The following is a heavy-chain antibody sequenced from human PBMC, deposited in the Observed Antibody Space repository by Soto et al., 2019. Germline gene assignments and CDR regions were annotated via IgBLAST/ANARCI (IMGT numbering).Heavy chain of an antibody. J-gene: IGHJ6*02. V-gene: IGHV3-23*01. CDR3: AKIPTRIDNYYGLDI. CDR2: IRGSGGIT. CDR1: GFTFSSYA. D-gene: IGHD3-22*01. Sequence: EVQLLESGGGLVQPGGSLRLSCAASGFTFSSYAMTWVRQAPGKGLEWVSGIRGSGGITYYADSVKGRFTISRDNSKNTLYLQMNSLRAEDTAVYYCAKIPTRIDNYYGLDIWGQGTTVTVSS.